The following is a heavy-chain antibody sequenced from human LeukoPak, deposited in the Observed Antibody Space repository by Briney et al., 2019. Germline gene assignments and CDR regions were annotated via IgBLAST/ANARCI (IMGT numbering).Heavy chain of an antibody. D-gene: IGHD3-10*01. Sequence: PGGSLRLSCEASGFTFSSHGMNWVRQAPGKGLEWVAVMSDDGSIKSYADSVKGRFTISRDNSKNTLYLQMNSLRPEDTAVYYCAKGAGLLWFGERFDYWGQGTLVTVSS. CDR1: GFTFSSHG. CDR3: AKGAGLLWFGERFDY. V-gene: IGHV3-30*18. J-gene: IGHJ4*02. CDR2: MSDDGSIK.